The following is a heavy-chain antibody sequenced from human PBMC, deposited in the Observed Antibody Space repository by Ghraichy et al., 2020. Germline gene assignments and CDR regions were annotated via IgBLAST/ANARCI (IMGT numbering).Heavy chain of an antibody. V-gene: IGHV4-59*01. CDR2: IYYSGST. D-gene: IGHD6-6*01. J-gene: IGHJ6*02. CDR1: GGSISSYY. Sequence: GTLRLSCTVSGGSISSYYWSWIRQPPGKGLEWIGYIYYSGSTNYNPSLKSRVTISVDTSKNQFSLKLSSVTAADTAVYYCARVARQRAAQANYYYGMDVWGQGTTVTVSS. CDR3: ARVARQRAAQANYYYGMDV.